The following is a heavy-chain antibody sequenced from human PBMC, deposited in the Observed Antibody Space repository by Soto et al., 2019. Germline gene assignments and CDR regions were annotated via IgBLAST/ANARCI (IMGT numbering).Heavy chain of an antibody. Sequence: SGTLSLTCAVYGGSFSGYYWSWIRQPPGKGLEWIGEINHSGSTNYNPSLKSRVTISVDTSKNQFSLKLSSVTAADTAVYYCARGRITIFGVAAYYYHGMDVWGQGTTVTVSS. CDR1: GGSFSGYY. D-gene: IGHD3-3*01. J-gene: IGHJ6*02. CDR2: INHSGST. V-gene: IGHV4-34*01. CDR3: ARGRITIFGVAAYYYHGMDV.